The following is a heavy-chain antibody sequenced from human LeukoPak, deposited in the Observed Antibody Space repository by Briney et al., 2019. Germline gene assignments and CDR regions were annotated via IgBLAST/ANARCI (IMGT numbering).Heavy chain of an antibody. V-gene: IGHV4-59*01. Sequence: SETLSLTCAVYGGSFSGYYWSWIRQPPGKGLEWIGYIYNSGSTYYNPSFKSRVTISEDTSKRRFSLKMSFVTAADTAVYYCARFDGWQIDYWGQGILVTVSS. J-gene: IGHJ4*02. CDR1: GGSFSGYY. CDR3: ARFDGWQIDY. D-gene: IGHD5-24*01. CDR2: IYNSGST.